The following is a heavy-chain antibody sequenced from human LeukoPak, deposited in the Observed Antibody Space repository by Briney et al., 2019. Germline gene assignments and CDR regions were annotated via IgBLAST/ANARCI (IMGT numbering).Heavy chain of an antibody. CDR2: IKTDGTTT. CDR3: ARPLGYCSSTSCQAFDY. J-gene: IGHJ4*02. Sequence: PGGSLRLSCAASGFTFSSYWMHWVRQAPGKGLVWVSRIKTDGTTTIYADSVKGRFTISRDNPKNTLYLQMNSLRAEDTAVYYCARPLGYCSSTSCQAFDYWGQGTLVTVSS. CDR1: GFTFSSYW. D-gene: IGHD2-2*01. V-gene: IGHV3-74*01.